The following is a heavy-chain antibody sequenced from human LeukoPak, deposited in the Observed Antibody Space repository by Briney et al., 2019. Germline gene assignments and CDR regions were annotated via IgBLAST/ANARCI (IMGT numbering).Heavy chain of an antibody. CDR1: GGTFSSES. Sequence: ASQNVSRTAFGGTFSSESRRCVHHAPGQGLEWMGGIIPIFGTANYAQKFQGRVTITADESTSTAYMELSSLRSEDTAVYYCARGQTPYYDILTGYSSFDPWGQGTLVTVSS. V-gene: IGHV1-69*01. J-gene: IGHJ5*02. CDR3: ARGQTPYYDILTGYSSFDP. CDR2: IIPIFGTA. D-gene: IGHD3-9*01.